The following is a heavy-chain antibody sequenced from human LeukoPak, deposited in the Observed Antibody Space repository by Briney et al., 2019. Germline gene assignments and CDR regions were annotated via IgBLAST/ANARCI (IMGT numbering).Heavy chain of an antibody. V-gene: IGHV3-53*01. D-gene: IGHD6-13*01. CDR3: ARAYSSSWYYFDY. J-gene: IGHJ4*02. Sequence: GGSLRLSCAASGFTVSSNYMSWVRQAPGKGLEWVSVIYSGGSTYYADSVKGRFTISRDNSKNTLYLQMNSLRAEDTAVYYCARAYSSSWYYFDYWGQGTLVAVSS. CDR1: GFTVSSNY. CDR2: IYSGGST.